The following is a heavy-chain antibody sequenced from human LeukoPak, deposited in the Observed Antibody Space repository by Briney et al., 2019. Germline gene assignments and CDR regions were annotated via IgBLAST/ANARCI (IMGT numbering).Heavy chain of an antibody. CDR3: TREVVGTTIKNFDS. Sequence: ASVKVSCTASGYSHTSDWMHWVRQAPGQGLEWMGAINSGSGSVSHAQKLQGRVTMTRDTATSTVYMELSSLGSEDTAVYYCTREVVGTTIKNFDSWGQGTLVTVSP. J-gene: IGHJ4*02. CDR1: GYSHTSDW. D-gene: IGHD4-11*01. CDR2: INSGSGSV. V-gene: IGHV1-46*01.